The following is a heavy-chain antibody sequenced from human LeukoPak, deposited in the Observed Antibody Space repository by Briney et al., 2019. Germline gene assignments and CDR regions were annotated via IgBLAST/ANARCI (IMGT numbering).Heavy chain of an antibody. CDR3: ARDRHVPGLYYYYMDV. V-gene: IGHV3-21*01. J-gene: IGHJ6*03. D-gene: IGHD6-6*01. CDR1: GLTFSSYS. CDR2: ISSSSSYI. Sequence: AGGSLRLSCAASGLTFSSYSMTWARQAPGKGLEWVSSISSSSSYIYYADSVKGRFTISRDNAKNSLYLQMNSLRPEDTAVYFCARDRHVPGLYYYYMDVWGKGTTVTVSS.